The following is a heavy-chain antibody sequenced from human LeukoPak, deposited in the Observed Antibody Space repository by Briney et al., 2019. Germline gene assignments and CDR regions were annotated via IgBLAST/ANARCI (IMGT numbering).Heavy chain of an antibody. V-gene: IGHV4-39*07. CDR1: GGSISSSSYY. CDR3: ARLPATTHISSSWYGAYFDY. Sequence: PETLSLTCTVSGGSISSSSYYWGWIRQPPGKGLEWIGSIYYSGSTYYNPSLKSRVTISVETSKTQFSLKLSSVTAADTAVYYCARLPATTHISSSWYGAYFDYWGQGTLVTVSS. D-gene: IGHD6-13*01. CDR2: IYYSGST. J-gene: IGHJ4*02.